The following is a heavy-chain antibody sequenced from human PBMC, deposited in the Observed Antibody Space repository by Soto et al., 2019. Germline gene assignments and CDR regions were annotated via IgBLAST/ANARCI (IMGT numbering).Heavy chain of an antibody. CDR3: ASNYDSTYQFDY. D-gene: IGHD3-22*01. V-gene: IGHV4-31*03. J-gene: IGHJ4*02. Sequence: SETLSLTCTVSGGSISSGGYYWSWIRQHPGKGLEWIGYIYYSGSTYYNPSLKSRVTISVDTSKNQFSLKLSSVTAADTAVYYCASNYDSTYQFDYWGQGTLVTVSS. CDR2: IYYSGST. CDR1: GGSISSGGYY.